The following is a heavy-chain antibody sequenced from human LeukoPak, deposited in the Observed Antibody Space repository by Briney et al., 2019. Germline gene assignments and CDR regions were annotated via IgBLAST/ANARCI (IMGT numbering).Heavy chain of an antibody. CDR1: GGSFSGYY. J-gene: IGHJ4*02. CDR2: INHSGST. D-gene: IGHD4-23*01. Sequence: SETLSLTCAVYGGSFSGYYWSWIRQPPGKGLEWIGEINHSGSTNYNPSLKSRVTISVDTSKNQFSLKLSSVTAADTAVYYCARGPATVVRTSPPDYWGQGTLVTVSS. CDR3: ARGPATVVRTSPPDY. V-gene: IGHV4-34*01.